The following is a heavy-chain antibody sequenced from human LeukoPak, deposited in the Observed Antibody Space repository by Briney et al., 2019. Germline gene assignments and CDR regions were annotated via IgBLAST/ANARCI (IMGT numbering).Heavy chain of an antibody. CDR3: ARAPTIGYSYGHFDH. CDR2: IYYSGST. J-gene: IGHJ4*02. Sequence: SETLSLTCTVSGGSVSSGSYYWSWIRQPPGKGLEWIGCIYYSGSTNYNPSLKSRVTISVDTSKNQFSLKLSSVTAADTAVYYCARAPTIGYSYGHFDHWGQGTLVTVSS. CDR1: GGSVSSGSYY. D-gene: IGHD5-18*01. V-gene: IGHV4-61*01.